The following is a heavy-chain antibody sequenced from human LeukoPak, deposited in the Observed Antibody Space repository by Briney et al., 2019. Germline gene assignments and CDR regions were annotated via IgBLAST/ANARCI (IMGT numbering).Heavy chain of an antibody. Sequence: PGGSLRLSCAASGFIFNSNWMSWVRQAPGKGLEWVANIKEDGSVKNYVDSVKGRFTISRDNAKDSLYLQMNSLRAEDTAVYYCAKGGAHRCWGQGILVTVSS. CDR3: AKGGAHRC. CDR2: IKEDGSVK. CDR1: GFIFNSNW. V-gene: IGHV3-7*01. J-gene: IGHJ4*02.